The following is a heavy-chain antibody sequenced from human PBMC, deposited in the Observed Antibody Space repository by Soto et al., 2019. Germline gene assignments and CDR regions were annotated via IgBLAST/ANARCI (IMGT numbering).Heavy chain of an antibody. Sequence: LCGGSISSSNWWSWVRQPPGKGLEWIGEIYHSGSTNYNPSLKSRVTISVDKSKNQFSLKLSSVTAADTAVYYCARVRPITIDGGGIDYWGQGTLVTVSS. CDR2: IYHSGST. CDR1: GGSISSSNW. V-gene: IGHV4-4*02. D-gene: IGHD3-9*01. CDR3: ARVRPITIDGGGIDY. J-gene: IGHJ4*02.